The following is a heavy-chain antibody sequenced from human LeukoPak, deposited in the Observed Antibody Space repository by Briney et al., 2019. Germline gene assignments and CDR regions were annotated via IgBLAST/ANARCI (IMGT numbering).Heavy chain of an antibody. CDR3: ARATFYYDNDAFDI. CDR1: GYTFTGYY. J-gene: IGHJ3*02. Sequence: GASVKVSCKASGYTFTGYYMHWVRQAPGQGLEWMGWINPNSGVTNYAQKFQGRVTMTRDTSINTAYMELSRLRSDDTAVYYCARATFYYDNDAFDIWGQGTMVTVSS. V-gene: IGHV1-2*02. CDR2: INPNSGVT. D-gene: IGHD3-22*01.